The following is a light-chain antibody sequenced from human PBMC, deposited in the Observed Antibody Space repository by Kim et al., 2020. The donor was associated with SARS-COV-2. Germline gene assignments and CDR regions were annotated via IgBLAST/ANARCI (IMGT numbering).Light chain of an antibody. Sequence: PGEQDPLPCGSSTGAVTSGHHPYWFQQKPGQAPRTLIYHTTNRHSWTPARFSGPLLGGKAALTLSGAQPEDEAEYYCLLIYSGAGIFGRGTQLTVL. CDR1: TGAVTSGHH. J-gene: IGLJ2*01. V-gene: IGLV7-46*01. CDR3: LLIYSGAGI. CDR2: HTT.